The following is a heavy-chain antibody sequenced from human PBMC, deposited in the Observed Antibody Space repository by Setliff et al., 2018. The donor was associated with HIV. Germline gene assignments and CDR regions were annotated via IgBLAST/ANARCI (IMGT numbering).Heavy chain of an antibody. Sequence: ASVKVSCKASGYTFTTYYIHWVRQAPGQGLEWMGIINPSSTSTNYAQRFQGRVTMTRDTSTSTVYMELSSLRSEDTAVYYCASEGITMVRGAIIRSAFDIWGQGTMVTVSS. CDR2: INPSSTST. J-gene: IGHJ3*02. V-gene: IGHV1-46*01. D-gene: IGHD3-10*01. CDR1: GYTFTTYY. CDR3: ASEGITMVRGAIIRSAFDI.